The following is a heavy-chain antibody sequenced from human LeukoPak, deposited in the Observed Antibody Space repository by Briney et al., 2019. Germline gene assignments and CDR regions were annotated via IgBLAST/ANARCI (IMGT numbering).Heavy chain of an antibody. CDR3: ARDRAGSVAYYYGMDV. CDR1: GGSISSGDYY. J-gene: IGHJ6*04. V-gene: IGHV4-30-4*01. Sequence: SETLSLTCTVSGGSISSGDYYWSWIRQPPGKGLEWIGCFSYSGSTYYNPSLKSRIIISLDTSKNQFSLKLSSVTAADTAVYYCARDRAGSVAYYYGMDVWGKGTTVTVSS. D-gene: IGHD6-19*01. CDR2: FSYSGST.